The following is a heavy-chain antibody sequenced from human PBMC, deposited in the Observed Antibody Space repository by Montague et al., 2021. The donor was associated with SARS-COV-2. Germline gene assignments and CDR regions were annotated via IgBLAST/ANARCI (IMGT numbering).Heavy chain of an antibody. CDR1: GGSISSSSYY. Sequence: SETLSLTCTVSGGSISSSSYYWGWIRQPPGKGLEWIGSIYYSGSTYYNPSLKSRVTISVDTSKNQFSLKLSSVTAADTAVYYCARHARTHIALIVVVIGYFDYWGQGTLVTVSS. CDR3: ARHARTHIALIVVVIGYFDY. V-gene: IGHV4-39*01. D-gene: IGHD3-22*01. CDR2: IYYSGST. J-gene: IGHJ4*02.